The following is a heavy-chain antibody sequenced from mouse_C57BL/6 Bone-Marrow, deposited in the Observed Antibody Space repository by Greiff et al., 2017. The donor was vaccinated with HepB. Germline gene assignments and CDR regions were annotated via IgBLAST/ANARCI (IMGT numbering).Heavy chain of an antibody. CDR1: GFTFSSYA. D-gene: IGHD2-5*01. J-gene: IGHJ1*03. CDR2: ISDGGSYT. Sequence: EVMLVESGGGLVKPGGSLKLSCAASGFTFSSYAMSWVRQTPEKRLEWVATISDGGSYTDYPDNVKGRFTISRDNAKNNLYLQMSHLKSEDTAMYYCARGGPTIVTTWYFDVWGTGTTVTVSS. CDR3: ARGGPTIVTTWYFDV. V-gene: IGHV5-4*03.